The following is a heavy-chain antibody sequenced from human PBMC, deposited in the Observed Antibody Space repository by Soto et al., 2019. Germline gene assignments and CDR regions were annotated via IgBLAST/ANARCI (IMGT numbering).Heavy chain of an antibody. J-gene: IGHJ4*02. D-gene: IGHD3-22*01. CDR1: GVTFDDYA. Sequence: PGGSLRLSCAASGVTFDDYAMHWVRQAPGKGLEWVSGISWNSGSIGYADSVKGRFTISRDNAKNSLYLQMNSLRAEDTALYYCAKDRLSSGYYYFDYWGQGTLVTVS. CDR2: ISWNSGSI. V-gene: IGHV3-9*01. CDR3: AKDRLSSGYYYFDY.